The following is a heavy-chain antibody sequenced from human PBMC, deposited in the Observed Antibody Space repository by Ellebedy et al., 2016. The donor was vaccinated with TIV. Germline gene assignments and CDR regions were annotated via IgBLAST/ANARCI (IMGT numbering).Heavy chain of an antibody. CDR2: ISGSGGST. CDR1: GFTFSNYA. J-gene: IGHJ4*02. Sequence: GESLKISCAASGFTFSNYAMTWVRQAPGKGLEWVSTISGSGGSTYYADSVKGRFTISRDNDKNTVSLQMNSLRVEDTAVYYCAGSTTITTMPYWGQGTLVTVSS. V-gene: IGHV3-23*01. CDR3: AGSTTITTMPY. D-gene: IGHD4-11*01.